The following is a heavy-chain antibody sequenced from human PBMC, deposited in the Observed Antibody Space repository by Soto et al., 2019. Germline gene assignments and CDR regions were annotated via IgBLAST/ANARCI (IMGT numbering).Heavy chain of an antibody. D-gene: IGHD3-22*01. CDR1: GYLISSGYY. V-gene: IGHV4-38-2*02. CDR2: IDYSGKT. Sequence: LSLTCSVSGYLISSGYYWGWVRQTPGKGLEWLGSIDYSGKTYKNPSLKSRVSASVDLSQNQFSLNLRSVTAADTAVYFCASDLGSGYDSYYFDYWGQGTLVTVSS. J-gene: IGHJ4*02. CDR3: ASDLGSGYDSYYFDY.